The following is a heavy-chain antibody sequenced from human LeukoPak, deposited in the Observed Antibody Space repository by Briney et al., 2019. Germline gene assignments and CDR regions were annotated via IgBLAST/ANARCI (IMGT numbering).Heavy chain of an antibody. D-gene: IGHD3-22*01. J-gene: IGHJ3*02. CDR1: GGSISSGDYY. CDR2: IYYSGST. Sequence: SETLSLTCTVSGGSISSGDYYWSWIRQPPGKGLEWIGYIYYSGSTYYNPSLKSRVTISVDTSKNQFSLKLSSVTAADTAVYYCARGGDYYDSSGYLKRGAFDIWGQGTMVTVSS. CDR3: ARGGDYYDSSGYLKRGAFDI. V-gene: IGHV4-30-4*01.